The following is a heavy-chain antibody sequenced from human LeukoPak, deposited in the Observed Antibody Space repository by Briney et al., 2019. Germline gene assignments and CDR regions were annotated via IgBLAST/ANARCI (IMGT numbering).Heavy chain of an antibody. CDR2: ITWSGSTI. V-gene: IGHV3-48*02. D-gene: IGHD6-19*01. Sequence: GGSLRLSCVASGVTLSNYAMSWARQAPGKGLEWISHITWSGSTIFYADSVKGRFTISRDSAKNSLYLQMSSLRDEDTAVYYCARDAGNSGYGMDVWGQGTTVTVSS. J-gene: IGHJ6*02. CDR3: ARDAGNSGYGMDV. CDR1: GVTLSNYA.